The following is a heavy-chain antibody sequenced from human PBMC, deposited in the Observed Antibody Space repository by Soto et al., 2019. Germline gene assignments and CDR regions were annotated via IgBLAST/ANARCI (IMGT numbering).Heavy chain of an antibody. J-gene: IGHJ3*02. CDR1: GFTFSSYA. D-gene: IGHD6-19*01. Sequence: GGSLRLSCAASGFTFSSYAMHWVRQAPGKGLEWVAVISYDGSNKYYADSVKGRFTISRDNSKNTLYLQMNSLRAEDTAVYYCARGEQWLAYAFDIWGQGTMVTVSS. CDR3: ARGEQWLAYAFDI. CDR2: ISYDGSNK. V-gene: IGHV3-30-3*01.